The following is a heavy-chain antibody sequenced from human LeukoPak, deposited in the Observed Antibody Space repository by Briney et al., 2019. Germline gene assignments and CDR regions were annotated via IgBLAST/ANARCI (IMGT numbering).Heavy chain of an antibody. CDR2: IYTGNST. D-gene: IGHD3-10*01. CDR1: GFTIDTNY. Sequence: GGSLRLSCAASGFTIDTNYMSWVRQAPGKGLEWVSGIYTGNSTIYADSVRGRFTISRDNSKNTFYLQMNSLRAGDTAVYYCVGYHSESPAPWGQGTLVTVSS. V-gene: IGHV3-53*01. CDR3: VGYHSESPAP. J-gene: IGHJ5*02.